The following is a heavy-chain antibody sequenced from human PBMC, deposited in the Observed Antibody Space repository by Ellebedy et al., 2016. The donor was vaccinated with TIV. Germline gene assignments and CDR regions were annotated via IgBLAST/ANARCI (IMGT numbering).Heavy chain of an antibody. V-gene: IGHV3-74*01. CDR2: ISGDGSGT. D-gene: IGHD4-11*01. J-gene: IGHJ4*02. CDR3: ARIPTTVTKPSEVFFDY. Sequence: GESLKISXAASGFTFNNFFMHWVRQAPGKGLVWVSRISGDGSGTTYADSVKGRFTISRDNAKNTLYLQMDSLRAEDTAVYYCARIPTTVTKPSEVFFDYWGQGTLVTVSS. CDR1: GFTFNNFF.